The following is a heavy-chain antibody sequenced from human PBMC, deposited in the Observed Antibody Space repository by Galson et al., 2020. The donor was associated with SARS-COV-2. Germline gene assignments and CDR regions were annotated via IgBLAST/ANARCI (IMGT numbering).Heavy chain of an antibody. Sequence: TGGSLRLSCAASGFTFSSYAMHWVRQAPGKGLEWVAVISYDGSNKYYADSVKGRFTISRDNSKNTLYLQMNSLRAEDMAVYYCARDGGGWFDPWGQGTLVTVSS. J-gene: IGHJ5*02. D-gene: IGHD3-16*01. CDR3: ARDGGGWFDP. V-gene: IGHV3-30-3*01. CDR1: GFTFSSYA. CDR2: ISYDGSNK.